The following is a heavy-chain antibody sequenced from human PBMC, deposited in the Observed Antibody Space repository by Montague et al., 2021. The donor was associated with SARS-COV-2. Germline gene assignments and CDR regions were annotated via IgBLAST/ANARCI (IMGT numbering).Heavy chain of an antibody. Sequence: PALVKPTQTLTLTCTFSGFSLSTSGMCVSWIRQPPGKALEWLALXDWDDDKYYSTSLKTRLTISKDTSKNRVVLTMTNMDPVDAATYYCARIWGATGGDAFDIWGQGTMVTVSS. CDR3: ARIWGATGGDAFDI. CDR2: XDWDDDK. CDR1: GFSLSTSGMC. J-gene: IGHJ3*02. D-gene: IGHD1-26*01. V-gene: IGHV2-70*01.